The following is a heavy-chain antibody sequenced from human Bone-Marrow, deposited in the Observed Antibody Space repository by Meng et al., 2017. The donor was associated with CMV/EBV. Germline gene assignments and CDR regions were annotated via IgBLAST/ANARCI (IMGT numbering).Heavy chain of an antibody. V-gene: IGHV3-13*03. CDR3: ARDQTDLLAAAGHDAFDI. J-gene: IGHJ3*02. CDR1: GFTFSSYD. Sequence: GESLKISCAACGFTFSSYDMHWVRQATGKGLEWVSAIGTAGDTYYPGSVKGQFTISRENAKNSLYLQMNSLRAGDTAVYYCARDQTDLLAAAGHDAFDIWGQGTMVTVSS. D-gene: IGHD6-13*01. CDR2: IGTAGDT.